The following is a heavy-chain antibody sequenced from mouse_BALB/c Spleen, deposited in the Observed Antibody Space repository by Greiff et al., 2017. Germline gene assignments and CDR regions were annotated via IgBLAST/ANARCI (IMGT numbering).Heavy chain of an antibody. Sequence: EVQLQQSGPVLARPGASVKMSCKASGYTFTSYCMHWVKQRPGQGLEWIGAIYPGNSDTSYNQKFKGKAKLTAVTSTSTAYMELSSLTNEDSAVYYCTREAYEYDGGGYAMDYWGQGTSVTVSS. J-gene: IGHJ4*01. CDR1: GYTFTSYC. CDR3: TREAYEYDGGGYAMDY. CDR2: IYPGNSDT. D-gene: IGHD2-4*01. V-gene: IGHV1-5*01.